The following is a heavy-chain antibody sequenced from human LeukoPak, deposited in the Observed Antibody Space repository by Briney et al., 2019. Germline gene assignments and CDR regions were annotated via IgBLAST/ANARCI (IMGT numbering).Heavy chain of an antibody. J-gene: IGHJ3*02. D-gene: IGHD6-13*01. Sequence: GGSLRLSCAASGFTFSSYGMHWVGQAPGKGLEWVAVIWYDGSNKYYADSVKGRFTISRDNSKNTLYLQMNSLRAEDTAVYFCVRAKGGPGSTWAFDIWGQGTMVTVSS. CDR3: VRAKGGPGSTWAFDI. CDR1: GFTFSSYG. V-gene: IGHV3-33*01. CDR2: IWYDGSNK.